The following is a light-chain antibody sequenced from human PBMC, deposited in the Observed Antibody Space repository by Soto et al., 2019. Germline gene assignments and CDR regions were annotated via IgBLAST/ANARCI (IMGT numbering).Light chain of an antibody. V-gene: IGKV3-20*01. CDR2: GAS. CDR3: QQFAASPRT. J-gene: IGKJ1*01. Sequence: IMLTKSPGTLSLSPEERATVFCRASQSIATSQLAWYQQKPGQAPRLLIGASTRATGIPDRFSDSGSGTDFTLTISRLEPEDFAVYYCQQFAASPRTFGQGTKVDIK. CDR1: QSIATSQ.